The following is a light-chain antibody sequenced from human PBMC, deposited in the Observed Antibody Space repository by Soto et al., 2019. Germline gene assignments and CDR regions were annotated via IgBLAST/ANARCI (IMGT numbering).Light chain of an antibody. J-gene: IGLJ2*01. Sequence: QSALTQPASVSGSPGQSITISCTGTSSDVGGYNYGSWYQQHTGKAPKLMIYDVSNRPSGVSNRFSGSKSGNTASLTISGLKAEDEADYYCSSYTSSSTLMVFGGGTKLTVL. CDR1: SSDVGGYNY. CDR3: SSYTSSSTLMV. CDR2: DVS. V-gene: IGLV2-14*01.